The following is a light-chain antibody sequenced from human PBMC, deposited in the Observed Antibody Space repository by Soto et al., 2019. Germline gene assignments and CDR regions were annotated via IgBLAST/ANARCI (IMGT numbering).Light chain of an antibody. V-gene: IGKV3-15*01. J-gene: IGKJ4*01. CDR3: QHRSNWLA. CDR2: DAS. CDR1: QRVSRN. Sequence: EIVMRKSPPTLSVSPGERATLSCRASQRVSRNLAWYQQKPGQAPRLLIYDASTRATGIPARFSGSGSGTDFTLTISRLEPEDFAVYYCQHRSNWLAFGGGTKVDI.